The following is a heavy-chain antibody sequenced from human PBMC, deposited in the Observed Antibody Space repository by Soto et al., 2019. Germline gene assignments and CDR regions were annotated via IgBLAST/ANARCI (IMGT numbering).Heavy chain of an antibody. CDR3: ARDSRGDAFDI. CDR2: IWYDGSNK. Sequence: QVQLVESGGGVVQPGRSLRLSCAASGFTFSSYGMHWVRQAPGKGLEWVAVIWYDGSNKYYADSVKGRFTISRDNSKNTLYLQMNSRRAEDTAVYYCARDSRGDAFDIWGQGTMVTVSS. J-gene: IGHJ3*02. D-gene: IGHD6-13*01. CDR1: GFTFSSYG. V-gene: IGHV3-33*01.